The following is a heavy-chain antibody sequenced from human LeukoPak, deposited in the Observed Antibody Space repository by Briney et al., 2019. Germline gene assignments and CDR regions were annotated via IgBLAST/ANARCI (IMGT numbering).Heavy chain of an antibody. D-gene: IGHD5-18*01. J-gene: IGHJ5*02. CDR1: GGTFSSCA. V-gene: IGHV1-69*13. CDR3: ARDPTSAVDTAMYWDNRFDP. CDR2: IIPIFGTA. Sequence: ASVKVSCXASGGTFSSCAISWVRQAPGQGLEWMGGIIPIFGTANYAQKFQGRVTITADESTSTAYMELSSLRSEDTAVYYCARDPTSAVDTAMYWDNRFDPWGQGTLVTVSS.